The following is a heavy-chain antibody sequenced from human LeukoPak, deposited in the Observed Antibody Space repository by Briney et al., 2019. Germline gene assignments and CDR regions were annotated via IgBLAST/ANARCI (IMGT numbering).Heavy chain of an antibody. CDR3: AKDVGGNAPRAFDI. CDR2: ISGDGGST. CDR1: GFTVSSNY. Sequence: PGGSLRLSCAASGFTVSSNYMSWVRQAPGKGLEWVSLISGDGGSTYYADSVKGRFTISRDNSKNSLYLQMNSLRTEDTALYYCAKDVGGNAPRAFDIWGQGTMVTVSS. V-gene: IGHV3-43*02. J-gene: IGHJ3*02. D-gene: IGHD4-23*01.